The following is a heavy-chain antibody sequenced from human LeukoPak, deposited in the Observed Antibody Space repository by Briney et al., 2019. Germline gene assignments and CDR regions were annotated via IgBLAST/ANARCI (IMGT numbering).Heavy chain of an antibody. Sequence: GGSLRLSCATSGFTFSSYSMNWVRQAPWKGLEWLSYIDSTGSTMYYADSVKGRFTISRDNAKNSLYVQMNSLRAEDTAVYYCARENEDHFDYWGQGTLVTVSS. CDR1: GFTFSSYS. V-gene: IGHV3-48*04. CDR3: ARENEDHFDY. CDR2: IDSTGSTM. J-gene: IGHJ4*02.